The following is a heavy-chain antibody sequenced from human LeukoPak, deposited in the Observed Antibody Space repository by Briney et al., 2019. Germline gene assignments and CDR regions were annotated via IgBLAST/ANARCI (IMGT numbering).Heavy chain of an antibody. V-gene: IGHV3-66*01. CDR1: GFTVSTNY. CDR3: ARESVVRVVINGMDV. Sequence: PGGSLRLSCAASGFTVSTNYLSWVRQAPGKGLEWVSVVYSGGTTYHADSVKGRFTISRDNSKNTMYLQMNSLRADDTAVYYCARESVVRVVINGMDVWGQGTTVTVSS. J-gene: IGHJ6*02. D-gene: IGHD3-10*01. CDR2: VYSGGTT.